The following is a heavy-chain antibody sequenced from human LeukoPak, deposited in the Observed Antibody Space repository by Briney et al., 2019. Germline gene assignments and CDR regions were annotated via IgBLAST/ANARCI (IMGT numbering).Heavy chain of an antibody. J-gene: IGHJ4*02. CDR3: ARSRVTMIVVVIRKGGEFDY. CDR2: IYYSGST. V-gene: IGHV4-39*01. CDR1: GDSISTSSYY. Sequence: PSETLSLTCSVSGDSISTSSYYWGWIRQPPGKGLEWIGTIYYSGSTYYNPSLTSRVTISVDTSKNQFSLKLSSVTAADTAVYYCARSRVTMIVVVIRKGGEFDYWGQGTLVTVSS. D-gene: IGHD3-22*01.